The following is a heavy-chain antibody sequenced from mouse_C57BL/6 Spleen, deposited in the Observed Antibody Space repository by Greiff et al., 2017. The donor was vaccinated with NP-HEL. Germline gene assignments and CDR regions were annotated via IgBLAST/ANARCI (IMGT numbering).Heavy chain of an antibody. CDR1: GFNIKDYY. CDR3: TFSNYGFDY. J-gene: IGHJ2*01. Sequence: EVKRQQSGAELVRPGASVKLSCTASGFNIKDYYMHWVKQRPEQGLEWIGRIDPEDGDTEYAPKFQGKATMTADTSSNTAYLQLSSLTSEDTAVYYCTFSNYGFDYWGQGTTLTVSS. V-gene: IGHV14-1*01. CDR2: IDPEDGDT. D-gene: IGHD2-5*01.